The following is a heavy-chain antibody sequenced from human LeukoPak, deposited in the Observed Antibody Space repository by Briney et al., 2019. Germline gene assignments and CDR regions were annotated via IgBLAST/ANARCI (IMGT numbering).Heavy chain of an antibody. CDR2: IYTSGGT. D-gene: IGHD5-18*01. V-gene: IGHV4-4*07. CDR3: ARGEYSYGFLDYFDY. J-gene: IGHJ4*02. Sequence: PSETLSLTCTVSGGSISSYYWSWIRQPAGKGLEWIGRIYTSGGTNYNPSLKSRVTISVDKSKNQFSLKLSSVTAADTAVYYCARGEYSYGFLDYFDYWGQGTLVTVSS. CDR1: GGSISSYY.